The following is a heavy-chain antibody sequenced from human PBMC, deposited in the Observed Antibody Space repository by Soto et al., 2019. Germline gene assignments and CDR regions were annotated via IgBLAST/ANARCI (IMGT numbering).Heavy chain of an antibody. CDR2: TYYRSKWYN. CDR1: GDSVSSNSAA. D-gene: IGHD2-2*01. J-gene: IGHJ6*02. Sequence: KQSQTLSLPCAISGDSVSSNSAAWNWIRQSPSRGLEWLGRTYYRSKWYNDYAVSVKSRITINPDTSKNQFSLQLNSVTPEDTAVYYCASASCSSTSCYGGGYYYYYGMDVWGQGTTVTVSS. V-gene: IGHV6-1*01. CDR3: ASASCSSTSCYGGGYYYYYGMDV.